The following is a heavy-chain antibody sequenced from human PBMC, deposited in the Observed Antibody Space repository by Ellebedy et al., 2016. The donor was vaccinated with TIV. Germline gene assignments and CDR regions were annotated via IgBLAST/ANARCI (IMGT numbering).Heavy chain of an antibody. CDR2: IYYSGST. Sequence: SETLSLXXTVSGGSISSSSYFWSWIRQPPGKGLEWIGIIYYSGSTYYNPSLNSRVTISVDTSKNQFSLNLSSVTAADTAVYYCARPLRSTVTTSIYFDYWGQGTLVTVSS. CDR1: GGSISSSSYF. D-gene: IGHD4-17*01. V-gene: IGHV4-39*01. J-gene: IGHJ4*02. CDR3: ARPLRSTVTTSIYFDY.